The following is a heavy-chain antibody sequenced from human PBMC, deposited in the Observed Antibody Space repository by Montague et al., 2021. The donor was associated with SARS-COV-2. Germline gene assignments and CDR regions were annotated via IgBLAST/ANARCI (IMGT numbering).Heavy chain of an antibody. D-gene: IGHD6-13*01. CDR2: LYSDDDK. V-gene: IGHV2-5*02. CDR1: GFSPSTSGVG. Sequence: PALVKPTQTLTLTCTFSGFSPSTSGVGPGWIRQPPGKALVWLAPLYSDDDKRFSPSLKSRLTITKDTSKNQVVLTMTNMDTVDTATYYSAHRRIAPAGGYFQHWGQGTLVTVSS. CDR3: AHRRIAPAGGYFQH. J-gene: IGHJ1*01.